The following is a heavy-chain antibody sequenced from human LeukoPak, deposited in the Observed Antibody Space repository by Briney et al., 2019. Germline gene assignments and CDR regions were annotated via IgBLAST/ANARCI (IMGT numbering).Heavy chain of an antibody. J-gene: IGHJ4*02. CDR3: TTLSLGIAAPDY. Sequence: KAGGSLRLSCAASGFTFSTAWMSWVRQAPGKGLEWVGRIKSKTDGGTTDYAAPVKGRFTISRDDSKNTLYLQMNSPKTEDTAVYYCTTLSLGIAAPDYWGQGTLVTVSS. CDR1: GFTFSTAW. CDR2: IKSKTDGGTT. D-gene: IGHD6-13*01. V-gene: IGHV3-15*01.